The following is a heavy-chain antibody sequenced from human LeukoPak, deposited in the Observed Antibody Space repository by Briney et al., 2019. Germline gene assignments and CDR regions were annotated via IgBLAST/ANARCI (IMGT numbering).Heavy chain of an antibody. Sequence: GGSLRLSCAASGFTFSSYGMHWVRQAPGKGLEWVAAISYNGSNKYYADSVKGRFTISRDNSKNTLYLQMNSLRAEDTAVYYCASYSFWGGSGYSFDYWGQGTLVTVSS. CDR3: ASYSFWGGSGYSFDY. CDR2: ISYNGSNK. J-gene: IGHJ4*02. D-gene: IGHD3-22*01. V-gene: IGHV3-30*03. CDR1: GFTFSSYG.